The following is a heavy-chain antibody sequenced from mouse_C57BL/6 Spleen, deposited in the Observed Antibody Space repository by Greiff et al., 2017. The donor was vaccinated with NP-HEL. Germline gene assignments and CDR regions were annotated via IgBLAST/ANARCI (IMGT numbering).Heavy chain of an antibody. CDR1: GYAFSSYW. D-gene: IGHD1-1*01. V-gene: IGHV1-80*01. CDR2: IYPGDGDT. Sequence: QVQLQQSGAELVKPGASVKISCKASGYAFSSYWMNWVKQRPGKGLEWIGQIYPGDGDTNYNGKFKGKATLTADKSSSTAYMQLSSLTSEDSAVYFCARSGLLRSYFDYWGQGTTLTVSS. J-gene: IGHJ2*01. CDR3: ARSGLLRSYFDY.